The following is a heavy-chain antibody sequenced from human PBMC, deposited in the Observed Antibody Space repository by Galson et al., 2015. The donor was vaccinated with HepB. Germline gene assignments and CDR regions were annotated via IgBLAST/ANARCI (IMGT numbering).Heavy chain of an antibody. D-gene: IGHD3-10*01. CDR1: GGTCSGYA. J-gene: IGHJ5*02. V-gene: IGHV3-30-3*01. CDR3: VRRKDFASGSTRNNWFDP. CDR2: ISYHGGNK. Sequence: SLRLSCAAAGGTCSGYAMHWGRQGPGKGLEWVTVISYHGGNKYYAENVKGGFTITRDNSKNTLDMQMNSLRAEDTAVYYCVRRKDFASGSTRNNWFDPWGQGNLVTVSS.